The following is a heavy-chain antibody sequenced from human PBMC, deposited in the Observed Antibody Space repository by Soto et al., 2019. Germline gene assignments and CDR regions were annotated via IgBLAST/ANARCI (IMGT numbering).Heavy chain of an antibody. Sequence: QVQLVQSGAEVRRPGASVKVSCKASGYTFASYGISWVRQAPGQGLEWMGWISAYNGNTNYAHKLQGRVTMTTETSTTTAYMEPRSLRSDDTAVYYCARAVGYSYGFDYWGQGTLVTVSS. CDR2: ISAYNGNT. D-gene: IGHD5-18*01. CDR3: ARAVGYSYGFDY. CDR1: GYTFASYG. V-gene: IGHV1-18*01. J-gene: IGHJ4*02.